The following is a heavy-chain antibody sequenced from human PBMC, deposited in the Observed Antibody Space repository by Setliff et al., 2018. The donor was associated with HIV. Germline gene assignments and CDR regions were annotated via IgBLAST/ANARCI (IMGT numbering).Heavy chain of an antibody. CDR2: IYYSGNT. V-gene: IGHV4-30-4*08. D-gene: IGHD5-12*01. Sequence: SETLSLTCSVSGGSVSSVNYYWSWIRQPPGKGLEWIGYIYYSGNTYFNPALKSRITMSVDTSEDQFSLKLSSVTAADTAVYYCARVVVERATIFDFWGPGTLVTVSS. CDR3: ARVVVERATIFDF. CDR1: GGSVSSVNYY. J-gene: IGHJ4*02.